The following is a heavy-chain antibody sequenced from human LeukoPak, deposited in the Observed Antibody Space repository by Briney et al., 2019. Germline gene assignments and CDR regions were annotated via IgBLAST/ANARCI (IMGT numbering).Heavy chain of an antibody. CDR2: IYTSGGT. D-gene: IGHD3-22*01. J-gene: IGHJ6*03. CDR1: GGSISSYY. CDR3: AREKVVITSYYYYYYMDV. V-gene: IGHV4-4*07. Sequence: SETLSLTCTVSGGSISSYYWSWIRQPAGKGLEWIGRIYTSGGTNYNPSLKSRVTMSVDTSKNQFSLKLSSVTAADTAVYYCAREKVVITSYYYYYYMDVWGKGTTVTISS.